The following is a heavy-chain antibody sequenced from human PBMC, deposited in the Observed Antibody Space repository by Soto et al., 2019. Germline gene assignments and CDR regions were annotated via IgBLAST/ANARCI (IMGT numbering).Heavy chain of an antibody. Sequence: ASVMVSCKASGDTLTNYGLHWLRQAPGQGLDMMGLMSTYNAATNYAQDLQGRVTSTTDTFTTTAYMELRTLRSDDAAVYYCARDSHRYCTNGVCNQGYYYYSMDVWGQGTTVTVSS. J-gene: IGHJ6*02. CDR3: ARDSHRYCTNGVCNQGYYYYSMDV. D-gene: IGHD2-8*01. V-gene: IGHV1-18*04. CDR2: MSTYNAAT. CDR1: GDTLTNYG.